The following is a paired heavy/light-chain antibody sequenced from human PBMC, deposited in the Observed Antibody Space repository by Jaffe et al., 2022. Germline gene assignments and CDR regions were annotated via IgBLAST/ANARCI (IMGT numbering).Light chain of an antibody. CDR1: SSDVGGYKY. J-gene: IGLJ2*01. CDR3: SSYAAGDSVL. CDR2: EVN. V-gene: IGLV2-8*01. Sequence: QSALTQPPSASGSPGQSVTISCTGTSSDVGGYKYVSWYQQHPGKAPKLMIYEVNKRPSGVPDRFSGSKSGNTASLTVSGLQAEDEADYFCSSYAAGDSVLFGGGTKLTVL.
Heavy chain of an antibody. CDR1: GYTFNDYY. J-gene: IGHJ4*02. Sequence: QVQLVQSGAEVKKPGASVKVSCKASGYTFNDYYIQWVRQAPGQGLEWVGRIMPYSGDTRYVQKFQGRVTMTRDTSISTVYMELSSLTSDDTAVYYCARRAGTAMIDYWGQGTLVTVSS. CDR2: IMPYSGDT. D-gene: IGHD5-18*01. V-gene: IGHV1-2*06. CDR3: ARRAGTAMIDY.